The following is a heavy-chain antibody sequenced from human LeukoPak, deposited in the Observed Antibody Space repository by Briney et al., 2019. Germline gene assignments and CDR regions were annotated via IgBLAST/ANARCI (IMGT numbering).Heavy chain of an antibody. V-gene: IGHV1-2*02. Sequence: GASVKVSCKASGYTFTGHYMHWVRQAPGQGLEWMGWINSDSGGTKYAQKFQGSVIMTRVTSISTAYMELSGLKSDDTAVYYCARGRVHSCSDAFDIWGQGTTVTVSS. J-gene: IGHJ3*02. CDR2: INSDSGGT. CDR3: ARGRVHSCSDAFDI. CDR1: GYTFTGHY. D-gene: IGHD1-1*01.